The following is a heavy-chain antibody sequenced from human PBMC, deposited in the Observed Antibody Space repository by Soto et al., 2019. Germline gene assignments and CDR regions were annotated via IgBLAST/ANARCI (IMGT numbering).Heavy chain of an antibody. D-gene: IGHD6-6*01. CDR1: RHSISGGGYY. V-gene: IGHV4-30-2*01. Sequence: PSDTLSLTCTLSRHSISGGGYYWSWIRRQPGKGLGWIGYTYHSGGTYYNPSRKWRATISVDRSRNQFSLNLSSVTAAETAVYYCARHTPAICSSDRWGQGTRVTVCS. CDR2: TYHSGGT. CDR3: ARHTPAICSSDR. J-gene: IGHJ4*02.